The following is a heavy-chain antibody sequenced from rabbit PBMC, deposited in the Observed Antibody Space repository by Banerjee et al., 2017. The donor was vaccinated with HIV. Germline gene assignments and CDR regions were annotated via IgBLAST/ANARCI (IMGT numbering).Heavy chain of an antibody. CDR1: GFSFSNGYV. Sequence: QEQLEESGGDLVKPEGSLTLTCTASGFSFSNGYVMCWVRQAPGKGLEWIACINTSSGNTVYASWAKGRFTISKTSSTTVTLQMTSLTAADTATYFCAKTTSTVYWYFTLWGKGTLVTVS. CDR2: INTSSGNT. D-gene: IGHD1-1*01. J-gene: IGHJ4*01. V-gene: IGHV1S45*01. CDR3: AKTTSTVYWYFTL.